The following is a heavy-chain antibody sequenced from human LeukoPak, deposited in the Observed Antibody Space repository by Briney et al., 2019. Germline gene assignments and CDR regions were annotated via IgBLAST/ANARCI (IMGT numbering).Heavy chain of an antibody. CDR3: ARDGSMTTVTMGYYYYYMDV. Sequence: ASAKVSCKASGYTFTGYYMHWVRQAPGQGLEWMGWINPNSGGTNYAQKFQGRVTMTRDTSISTAYMELSRLRSDDTAVYYCARDGSMTTVTMGYYYYYMDVWGKGTTVTVSS. CDR1: GYTFTGYY. J-gene: IGHJ6*03. D-gene: IGHD4-17*01. CDR2: INPNSGGT. V-gene: IGHV1-2*02.